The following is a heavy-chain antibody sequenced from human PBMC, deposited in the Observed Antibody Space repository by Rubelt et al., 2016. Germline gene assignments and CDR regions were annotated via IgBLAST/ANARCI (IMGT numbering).Heavy chain of an antibody. CDR2: INSDGST. CDR1: GFTFSSHL. J-gene: IGHJ4*02. CDR3: ASDGYSWDY. D-gene: IGHD5-24*01. V-gene: IGHV3-74*01. Sequence: EVQLVESGGGLVQPGGSLRLSCAASGFTFSSHLMHWVRQAPGKGLVWVSHINSDGSTRYADSVKGRFTISRENAKNTLHLQMNSLRAEDTAVYYCASDGYSWDYWGQGTLVTVSS.